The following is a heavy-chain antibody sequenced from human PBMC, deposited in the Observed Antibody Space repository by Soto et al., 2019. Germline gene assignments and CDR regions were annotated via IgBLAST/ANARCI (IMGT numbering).Heavy chain of an antibody. CDR1: GFTFSSYA. D-gene: IGHD5-18*01. Sequence: QVQLVESGGGVVQPGRSLRLSCAASGFTFSSYAMHWVRQAPGKGLEWVAVISYDGSNKYYADSMKGRFTISRDNSKNTLYLQMNSLRAEDTAVYYCATIPAVGYHYVAFHYWGQGTLVTVSS. V-gene: IGHV3-30-3*01. CDR3: ATIPAVGYHYVAFHY. J-gene: IGHJ4*02. CDR2: ISYDGSNK.